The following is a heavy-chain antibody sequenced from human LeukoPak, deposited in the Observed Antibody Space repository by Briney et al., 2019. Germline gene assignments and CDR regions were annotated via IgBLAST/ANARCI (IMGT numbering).Heavy chain of an antibody. Sequence: GGSLRLSCAASGFTFSSYSMNWVRQAPGKGLEWVSYISSSSSTIYYAHSVKGRFTISRDNAKNSLYLQMNSMRAEDTAVYYCARDSSDIVVVPAAMSDAFDIWGQGTMVTVSS. CDR1: GFTFSSYS. J-gene: IGHJ3*02. CDR3: ARDSSDIVVVPAAMSDAFDI. D-gene: IGHD2-2*01. V-gene: IGHV3-48*01. CDR2: ISSSSSTI.